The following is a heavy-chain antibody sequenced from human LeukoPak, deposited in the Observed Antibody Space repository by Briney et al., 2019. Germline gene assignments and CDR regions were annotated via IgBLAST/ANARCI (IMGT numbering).Heavy chain of an antibody. D-gene: IGHD6-19*01. CDR3: ARGPSPDIAVAGQVDY. V-gene: IGHV4-59*12. CDR2: IYYSGST. CDR1: GDSSSSYY. J-gene: IGHJ4*02. Sequence: SETLSLTCTVSGDSSSSYYWTWIRQPPGKGLEWIGYIYYSGSTGYNPSLKSRVTISVDTSKNQFSLKLSSVTAADTAVYYCARGPSPDIAVAGQVDYWGQGTLVTVSS.